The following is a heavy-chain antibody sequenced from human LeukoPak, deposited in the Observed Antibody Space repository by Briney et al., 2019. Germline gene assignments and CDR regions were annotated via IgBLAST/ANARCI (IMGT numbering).Heavy chain of an antibody. CDR1: GFTFGSFA. J-gene: IGHJ4*01. D-gene: IGHD6-19*01. V-gene: IGHV3-23*01. CDR2: VSGSGGST. Sequence: GRSLRLSCAASGFTFGSFAMTWVRQAPGKGLEWVSSVSGSGGSTYYADSVKGRFTISRDNSKNTLYLQMNSLRAEDTAVYYCAKEGVAGTYYWGQGTLVTVSS. CDR3: AKEGVAGTYY.